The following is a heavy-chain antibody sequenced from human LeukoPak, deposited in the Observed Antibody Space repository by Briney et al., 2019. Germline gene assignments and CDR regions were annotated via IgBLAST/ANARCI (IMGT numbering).Heavy chain of an antibody. J-gene: IGHJ5*02. CDR2: IKTDGSST. V-gene: IGHV3-74*01. Sequence: GGSLRLSCAASGFTFSSYWMHWVRQAPGKGLVWVSRIKTDGSSTSYADSVKGRFTISRDNAKDTLYLQMNSLRAEDTAVYYCARGYGGLDPWGQGTLVTVSS. CDR3: ARGYGGLDP. D-gene: IGHD4-17*01. CDR1: GFTFSSYW.